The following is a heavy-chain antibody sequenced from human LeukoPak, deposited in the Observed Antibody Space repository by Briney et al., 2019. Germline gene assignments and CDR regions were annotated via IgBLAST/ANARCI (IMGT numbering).Heavy chain of an antibody. CDR2: IRYDGSNK. CDR3: AKFRYDFWSGYYFDY. Sequence: PGGSLRLSCAASGFTFSSYGMHWVRQAPGKGLEWVAFIRYDGSNKYYADSVKGRFTISRDNSKNTLYLQMNSLRAEDTAVYYCAKFRYDFWSGYYFDYWGQGTLVTVSS. CDR1: GFTFSSYG. J-gene: IGHJ4*02. D-gene: IGHD3-3*01. V-gene: IGHV3-30*02.